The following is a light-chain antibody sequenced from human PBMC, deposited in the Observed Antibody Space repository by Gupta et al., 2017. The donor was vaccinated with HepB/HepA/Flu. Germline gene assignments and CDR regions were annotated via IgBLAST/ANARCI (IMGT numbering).Light chain of an antibody. CDR1: ALGRQY. V-gene: IGLV3-25*03. CDR3: QSADNSGTYVV. J-gene: IGLJ2*01. Sequence: SYELTQPPSVSVSPGQTARITCFGDALGRQYAYWYQQRPGQAPVLWIFKYIERPSGIPERFSGSISGTTVALTINGVLAEDEADDYCQSADNSGTYVVFGGGTKLTVL. CDR2: KYI.